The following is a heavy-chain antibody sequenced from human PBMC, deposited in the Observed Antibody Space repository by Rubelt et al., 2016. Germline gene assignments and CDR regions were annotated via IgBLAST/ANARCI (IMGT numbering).Heavy chain of an antibody. CDR2: ISWNSGSI. CDR3: AKGYVDYRSSSRAYYFDF. V-gene: IGHV3-9*01. Sequence: EVQLWESGGGLVQPGGYLRLSCAASGLTFDDYAMHWVRQAPGKGLEWGAGISWNSGSIGYADSGKGRFTRSRDIAKNSLYLQRNSLSAEDTALYYCAKGYVDYRSSSRAYYFDFWGQGTLVTVSS. J-gene: IGHJ4*02. CDR1: GLTFDDYA. D-gene: IGHD6-6*01.